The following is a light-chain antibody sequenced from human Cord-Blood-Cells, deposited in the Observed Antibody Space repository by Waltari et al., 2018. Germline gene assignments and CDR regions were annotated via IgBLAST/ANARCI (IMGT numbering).Light chain of an antibody. CDR1: SSNIGSNT. CDR2: RNN. J-gene: IGLJ3*02. Sequence: QSVLTQPPSASGTPGQRVTISCSGSSSNIGSNTVNWYQQLPRTAPKPPCYRNNPRPSGVPDRFSGSKSGTSASLAISGLQSEDEADYYCAAWDDSLNGRVFGGGTKLTVL. V-gene: IGLV1-44*01. CDR3: AAWDDSLNGRV.